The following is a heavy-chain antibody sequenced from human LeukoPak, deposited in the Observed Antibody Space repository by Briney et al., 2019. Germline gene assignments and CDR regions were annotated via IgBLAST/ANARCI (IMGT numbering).Heavy chain of an antibody. J-gene: IGHJ4*02. CDR2: INAGTGYT. CDR3: GRSGGFYPAGY. D-gene: IGHD3-22*01. V-gene: IGHV1-3*01. CDR1: GYTFTGYS. Sequence: ASVKVSCRASGYTFTGYSIHWVRQAPGQRLEWMGWINAGTGYTKYSQRFQGRLTITRDTSASTVYMELISLRSEDTAVFYCGRSGGFYPAGYWGQGTQVTVSS.